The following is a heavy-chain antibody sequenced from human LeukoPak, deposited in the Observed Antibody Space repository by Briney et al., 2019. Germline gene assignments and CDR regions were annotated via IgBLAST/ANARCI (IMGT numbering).Heavy chain of an antibody. Sequence: SETLSLTCAVSGGSISSYYWSWIRQPPGKGLEWIGYIYYSGSTNYNPSLKSRVTISVDTSKNQFSLKLSSVTAADTAVYYCTRGYHDFSGYWLSYFDYWGQGTLVTVSS. J-gene: IGHJ4*02. CDR1: GGSISSYY. V-gene: IGHV4-59*01. D-gene: IGHD3-22*01. CDR2: IYYSGST. CDR3: TRGYHDFSGYWLSYFDY.